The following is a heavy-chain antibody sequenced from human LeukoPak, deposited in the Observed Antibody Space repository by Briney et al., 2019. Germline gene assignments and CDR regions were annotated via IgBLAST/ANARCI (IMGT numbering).Heavy chain of an antibody. Sequence: SSQTLSLTCTVSGGSISSGDYYWSWIRQPPGKGLEWIGYIYYSGSTYYNPSLKSRVTISIDASKNQFSLKLSSVTAADTAVYYCAREWITIFGVVGYAFDIWGQGTMVTVSS. V-gene: IGHV4-30-4*08. D-gene: IGHD3-3*01. CDR1: GGSISSGDYY. J-gene: IGHJ3*02. CDR2: IYYSGST. CDR3: AREWITIFGVVGYAFDI.